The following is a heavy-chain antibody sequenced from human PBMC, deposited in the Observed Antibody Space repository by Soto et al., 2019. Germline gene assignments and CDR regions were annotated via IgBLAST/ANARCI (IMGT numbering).Heavy chain of an antibody. Sequence: QLQLQESGSGLVKPSQTLSLTCAVSGGSISSGGYSWSWIRQPPGKGLEWIGYIYHSGSTYYNPSLKSRVTISVDRSKNQFSRKLSSVTAADTAVYYCARASSWNYDLDAFDIWGQGTMVTVSS. CDR2: IYHSGST. V-gene: IGHV4-30-2*01. D-gene: IGHD1-7*01. CDR3: ARASSWNYDLDAFDI. J-gene: IGHJ3*02. CDR1: GGSISSGGYS.